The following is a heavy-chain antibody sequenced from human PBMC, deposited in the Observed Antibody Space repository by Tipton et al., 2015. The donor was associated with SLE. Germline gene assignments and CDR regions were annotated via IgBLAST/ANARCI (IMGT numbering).Heavy chain of an antibody. CDR1: GGSINNYY. CDR3: ARGNYDFRGRTFDI. J-gene: IGHJ3*02. CDR2: IYSSGGT. D-gene: IGHD3-3*01. Sequence: TLSLTCSVSGGSINNYYWNWIRQTQGKGLEWIGYIYSSGGTDYNPSLKSRLTISVETSKNQFPLKLTSVTAADTAVYYCARGNYDFRGRTFDIWGQGTMVTVSS. V-gene: IGHV4-4*08.